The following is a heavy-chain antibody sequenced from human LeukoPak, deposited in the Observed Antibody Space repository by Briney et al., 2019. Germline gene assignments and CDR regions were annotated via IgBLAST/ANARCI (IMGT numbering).Heavy chain of an antibody. J-gene: IGHJ4*02. CDR1: GGSISSGDYY. D-gene: IGHD3-3*01. CDR3: ARVVPLASKNYDFWSGYLDY. CDR2: IYYSGST. V-gene: IGHV4-30-4*08. Sequence: SETLSLTCTVSGGSISSGDYYWSWIRQPPGKGLEWIGYIYYSGSTYYNPSLKSRVTISVDTSKNQFSLKLSSVTAADTAVYYCARVVPLASKNYDFWSGYLDYWGQGTLVTVSP.